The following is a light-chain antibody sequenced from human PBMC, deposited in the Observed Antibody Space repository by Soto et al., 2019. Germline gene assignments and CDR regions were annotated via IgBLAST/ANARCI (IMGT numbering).Light chain of an antibody. CDR1: QAISGY. CDR3: QHLHWA. J-gene: IGKJ1*01. CDR2: GVS. V-gene: IGKV1-9*01. Sequence: IQLTQSPSSLSASVGDRVTITCRASQAISGYLAWYQQTPGKAPKLLIYGVSTLQDGVSSRFSGCGSGTDFSLTISSLQPEDFATYYCQHLHWAFGTGT.